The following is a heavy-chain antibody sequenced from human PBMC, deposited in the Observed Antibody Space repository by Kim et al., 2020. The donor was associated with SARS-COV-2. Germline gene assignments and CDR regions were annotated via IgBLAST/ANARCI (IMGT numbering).Heavy chain of an antibody. J-gene: IGHJ2*01. CDR3: ASGSGRYLPNWYCDL. Sequence: GGSLRLSCVVSGFTFSTYWMSWVRQAPGKGLEWVANIKPDGSEEKYVDSVKGRFTISRDNAKNLLYLQMNSLTAEDTAIYFCASGSGRYLPNWYCDLGGR. V-gene: IGHV3-7*01. CDR2: IKPDGSEE. D-gene: IGHD3-10*01. CDR1: GFTFSTYW.